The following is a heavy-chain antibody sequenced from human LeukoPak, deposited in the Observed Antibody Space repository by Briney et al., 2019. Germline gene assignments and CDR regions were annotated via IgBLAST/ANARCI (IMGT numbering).Heavy chain of an antibody. CDR1: GFTFSSYG. Sequence: GGSLRLSCAASGFTFSSYGMYWVRQAPGKGLEWVAVISYDGSNKYYADSVKGRFTISRDNSKNTLYLQMNSLRAEDTAVYYCANLYCSSTSCLDYWGQGTLVTVSS. J-gene: IGHJ4*02. CDR2: ISYDGSNK. D-gene: IGHD2-2*01. V-gene: IGHV3-30*18. CDR3: ANLYCSSTSCLDY.